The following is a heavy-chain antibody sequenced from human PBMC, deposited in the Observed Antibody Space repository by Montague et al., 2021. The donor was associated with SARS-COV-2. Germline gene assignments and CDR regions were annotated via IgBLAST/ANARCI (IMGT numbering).Heavy chain of an antibody. CDR1: GASISSSRNY. CDR2: IFYSGTT. CDR3: ASEAVPWKRATIHAFDI. V-gene: IGHV4-39*02. Sequence: SETLSLTCTVSGASISSSRNYWGWIRQPPGKGLEWIGQIFYSGTTYYDPSLKTRLTISVDTSKNQFSLQLTSVTAADTSVYYCASEAVPWKRATIHAFDIWGQGTTVTVSS. D-gene: IGHD5-24*01. J-gene: IGHJ3*02.